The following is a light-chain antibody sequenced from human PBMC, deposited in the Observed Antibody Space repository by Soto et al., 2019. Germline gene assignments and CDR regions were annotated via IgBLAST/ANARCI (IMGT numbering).Light chain of an antibody. CDR3: QQRSNLPST. V-gene: IGKV3-11*01. J-gene: IGKJ2*02. CDR1: QSVGSY. CDR2: HSS. Sequence: DIVLTQSPGPLSLSPGEGATLSCRASQSVGSYLAWYQQKPGQAPMLLIYHSSTMPNGIPDRFSGSGSGTDFTLTISSLEAEDFAVYYCQQRSNLPSTFGQGTKLEIK.